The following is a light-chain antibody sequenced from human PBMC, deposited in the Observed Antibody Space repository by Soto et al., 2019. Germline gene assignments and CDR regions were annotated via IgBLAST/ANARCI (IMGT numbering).Light chain of an antibody. V-gene: IGLV2-14*01. CDR2: EVL. CDR1: SSDVGGYNF. Sequence: QSALTQPVSVSGSPGQSITISCTGTSSDVGGYNFVSWYQQHPGNAPKLIIHEVLNRPSGVSSRFSGSKSGNTASLTISGLQAEDDAVYYCCSHSSSIHWVFGGGTKVTVL. CDR3: CSHSSSIHWV. J-gene: IGLJ3*02.